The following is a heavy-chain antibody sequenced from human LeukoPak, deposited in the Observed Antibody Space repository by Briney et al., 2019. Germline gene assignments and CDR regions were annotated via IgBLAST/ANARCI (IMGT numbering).Heavy chain of an antibody. CDR3: ARNGRIQLWLWGDFDY. J-gene: IGHJ4*02. CDR2: FKPTGVDT. CDR1: GYKFTDSH. D-gene: IGHD5-18*01. V-gene: IGHV1-46*01. Sequence: ASVKVSCKASGYKFTDSHIYWVRQAPGQGLEWMGIFKPTGVDTTYAQKFQGRITMTTDTSTSTVYMELSSLTSDDTAVYYCARNGRIQLWLWGDFDYWGQGTLVTVSS.